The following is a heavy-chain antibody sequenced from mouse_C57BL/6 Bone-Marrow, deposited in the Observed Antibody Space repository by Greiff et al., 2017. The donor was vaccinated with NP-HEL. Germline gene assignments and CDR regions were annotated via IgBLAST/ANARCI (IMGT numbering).Heavy chain of an antibody. CDR3: TREAGWAMDY. Sequence: QVQLQQPGAELVMPGASVKLSCKASGYTFTSYWMHWVKQRPGQGLEWIGEIDPSDSYTNYNQKFKGKSTLTVDKSSSTAYMQRSSLTSEDSAVYYCTREAGWAMDYWGQGTSLTVSS. J-gene: IGHJ4*01. CDR1: GYTFTSYW. CDR2: IDPSDSYT. V-gene: IGHV1-69*01.